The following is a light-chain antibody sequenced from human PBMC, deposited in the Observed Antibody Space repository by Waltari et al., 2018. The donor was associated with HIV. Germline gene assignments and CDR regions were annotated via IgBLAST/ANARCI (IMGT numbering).Light chain of an antibody. Sequence: QSVLTQPPSVSGAPGQRVTISCTGSSSNIGAGYDVHWYQQLPGTAPKLLIYGNNNRPAGGPDRFPGSKSDTSASLAITGLQAEDEADYYCQSFDRSLSAWVFGGGTKLTVL. J-gene: IGLJ2*01. CDR1: SSNIGAGYD. V-gene: IGLV1-40*01. CDR2: GNN. CDR3: QSFDRSLSAWV.